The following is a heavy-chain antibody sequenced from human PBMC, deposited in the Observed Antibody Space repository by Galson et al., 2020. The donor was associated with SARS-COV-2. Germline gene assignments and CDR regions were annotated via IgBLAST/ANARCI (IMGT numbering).Heavy chain of an antibody. V-gene: IGHV3-30-3*01. J-gene: IGHJ6*02. Sequence: TGGSLRLSCAASGFTFSSYAMHWVRQAPGKGLEWVAVISYDGSNKYYADSVKGRFTISRDNSKNTLYLQMNSLRAEDTAVYYCARERQQLVHYYYGMDVWGQGTTVTVSS. D-gene: IGHD6-13*01. CDR3: ARERQQLVHYYYGMDV. CDR2: ISYDGSNK. CDR1: GFTFSSYA.